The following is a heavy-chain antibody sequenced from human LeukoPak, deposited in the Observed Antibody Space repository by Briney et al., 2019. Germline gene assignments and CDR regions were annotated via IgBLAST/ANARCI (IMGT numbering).Heavy chain of an antibody. D-gene: IGHD3-10*01. Sequence: GGSLRLSCAASGFTFSSYSMNWVRQAPGKGLEWVSYISSSSSTIYYADSVKGRFTISRDNAKNSLYLQMNSLRAEDTAVYYCARDFGSPDFPLADRYYMDVWGKGTTVTVSS. CDR3: ARDFGSPDFPLADRYYMDV. J-gene: IGHJ6*03. CDR2: ISSSSSTI. CDR1: GFTFSSYS. V-gene: IGHV3-48*04.